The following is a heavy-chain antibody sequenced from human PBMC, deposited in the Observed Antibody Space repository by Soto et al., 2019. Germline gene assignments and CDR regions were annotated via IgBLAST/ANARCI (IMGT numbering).Heavy chain of an antibody. D-gene: IGHD3-22*01. CDR1: RFTCGDYA. Sequence: GGSLRLSCTASRFTCGDYALSWVRQAPGKGLEWVGFIRSKAYGGTTEYAASVKGRFSISRDDSKSIAYLQMDSLMTEDTAVYYCTRGYDSSGYMDVWGQGTTVTVSS. J-gene: IGHJ6*02. CDR2: IRSKAYGGTT. CDR3: TRGYDSSGYMDV. V-gene: IGHV3-49*04.